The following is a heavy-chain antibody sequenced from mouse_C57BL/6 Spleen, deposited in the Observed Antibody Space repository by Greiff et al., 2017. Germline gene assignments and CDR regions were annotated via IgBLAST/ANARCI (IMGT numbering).Heavy chain of an antibody. D-gene: IGHD2-13*01. J-gene: IGHJ4*01. V-gene: IGHV1-69*01. CDR3: ARRGEEDAMDY. CDR2: IDPSDSYT. CDR1: GYTFTSYW. Sequence: VQLQQPGAELVMPGASVKLSCKASGYTFTSYWMHWVKQRPGQGLEWIGEIDPSDSYTNYNQKFKGKSTLTVDESSSTAYMQLSSLTSEASAVYYCARRGEEDAMDYWGQGTSVTVSS.